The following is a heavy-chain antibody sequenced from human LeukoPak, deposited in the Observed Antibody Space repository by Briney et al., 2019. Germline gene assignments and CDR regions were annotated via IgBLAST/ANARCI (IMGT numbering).Heavy chain of an antibody. J-gene: IGHJ6*02. V-gene: IGHV3-11*01. CDR3: ARDPGPYYYDSSGHYYYGMDV. CDR1: GFTFSGYY. D-gene: IGHD3-22*01. CDR2: ISSSGSTI. Sequence: PGGSLRLSCAASGFTFSGYYMSWIRQAPGKGLEWVSYISSSGSTIYYADPVKGRFTIFRDNAKNSLYLQMNSLRAEDTAVYYCARDPGPYYYDSSGHYYYGMDVWGQGTTVTVSS.